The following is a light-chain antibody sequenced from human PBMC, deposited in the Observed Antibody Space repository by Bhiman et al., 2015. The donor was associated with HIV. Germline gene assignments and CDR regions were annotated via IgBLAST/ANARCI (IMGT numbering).Light chain of an antibody. Sequence: SYELTQPPSVSVAPGKTARITCGGSNIGSKSVHWYQQKPGQAPVVVIYGKNNRPSGIPDRFSGSSSGNTASLTITGAQAEDEADYYCNSRDSSGNHYVFGTGTKVTVL. CDR1: NIGSKS. CDR2: GKN. V-gene: IGLV3-19*01. CDR3: NSRDSSGNHYV. J-gene: IGLJ1*01.